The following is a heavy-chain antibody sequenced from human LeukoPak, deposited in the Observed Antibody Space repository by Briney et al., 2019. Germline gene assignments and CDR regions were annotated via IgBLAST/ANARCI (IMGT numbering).Heavy chain of an antibody. D-gene: IGHD5-24*01. J-gene: IGHJ6*03. CDR2: IYYSGST. CDR3: ARVMRWIYMDV. V-gene: IGHV4-39*07. CDR1: GGSISSSSYY. Sequence: PSETLSLTCTVSGGSISSSSYYWGWIRQPPGKGLEWIGSIYYSGSTYYNPSLKSRVTISVDTSKNQFSLKLSSVTAADTAVYYCARVMRWIYMDVWGKGTTVTVSS.